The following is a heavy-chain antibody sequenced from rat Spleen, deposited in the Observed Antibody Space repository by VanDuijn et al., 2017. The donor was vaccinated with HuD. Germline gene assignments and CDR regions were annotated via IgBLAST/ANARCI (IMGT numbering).Heavy chain of an antibody. Sequence: EVQLVESGGGLVQPGRSMKLSCAASGFTFSNYDMVWVRQAPAQGLKWVATISYDGVNTYYRDSVKGRFTISRDNAKSSLYLQMASLRSEDTATYYCTARFDWFAYWGQGTLLTVSS. CDR1: GFTFSNYD. J-gene: IGHJ3*01. CDR2: ISYDGVNT. V-gene: IGHV5-20*01. CDR3: TARFDWFAY.